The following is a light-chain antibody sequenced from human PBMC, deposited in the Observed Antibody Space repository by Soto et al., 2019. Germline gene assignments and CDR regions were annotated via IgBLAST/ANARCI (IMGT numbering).Light chain of an antibody. CDR1: HSIDFY. J-gene: IGKJ3*01. V-gene: IGKV1-39*01. CDR3: QQTYKNSWT. CDR2: GAS. Sequence: DLPITPSPSSPSASVGDRVTLTFRASHSIDFYLNWYQQKPGQAPKLLTYGASNLQSGVPSRFIGSGYATDFSLTISSLQPEDFATYYCQQTYKNSWTFGPGTKVDIK.